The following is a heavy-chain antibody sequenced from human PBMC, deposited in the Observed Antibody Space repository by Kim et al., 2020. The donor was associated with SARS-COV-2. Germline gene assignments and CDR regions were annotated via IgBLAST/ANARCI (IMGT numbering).Heavy chain of an antibody. D-gene: IGHD3-22*01. Sequence: KGRLTISRQNSKNTLYLQMNGLRAEDTAVYYCARGGYYDSTPKAYGMDVWGQGTTVTVSS. CDR3: ARGGYYDSTPKAYGMDV. V-gene: IGHV3-30*07. J-gene: IGHJ6*02.